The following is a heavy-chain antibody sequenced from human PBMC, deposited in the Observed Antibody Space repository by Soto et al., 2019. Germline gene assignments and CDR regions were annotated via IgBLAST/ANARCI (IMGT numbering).Heavy chain of an antibody. CDR2: INHSGST. V-gene: IGHV4-34*01. CDR3: ARGVLTGDYWFDP. CDR1: GGSFSGYY. D-gene: IGHD7-27*01. Sequence: SETLSLTSAVYGGSFSGYYWSWIRQPPGKGLEWIGEINHSGSTNYNPSLKSRVTISVDTSKNQFSLKLSSVTAADTAVYYCARGVLTGDYWFDPWGQGTLVTVSS. J-gene: IGHJ5*02.